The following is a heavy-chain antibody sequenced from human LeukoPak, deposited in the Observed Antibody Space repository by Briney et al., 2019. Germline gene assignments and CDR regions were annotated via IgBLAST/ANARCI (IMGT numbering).Heavy chain of an antibody. D-gene: IGHD6-25*01. CDR3: ARDRLTESDY. J-gene: IGHJ4*02. Sequence: GGSLRLSCAASGFTVSSNYMNWVRQAPGKGLEWVSVIYSGGSTYYADSVKGRFTISRDNAKNSLYLQMNSLRAEDTAVYYCARDRLTESDYWGQGTLVTVSS. CDR2: IYSGGST. CDR1: GFTVSSNY. V-gene: IGHV3-53*01.